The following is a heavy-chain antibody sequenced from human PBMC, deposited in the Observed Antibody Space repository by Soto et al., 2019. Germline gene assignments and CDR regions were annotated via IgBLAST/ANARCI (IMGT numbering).Heavy chain of an antibody. J-gene: IGHJ3*02. CDR1: GFTFSIYG. V-gene: IGHV3-30*18. CDR2: ISYDGSNK. D-gene: IGHD3-10*01. Sequence: QVQLVESGGGVVQPGRSLRLSCAASGFTFSIYGMHWVRQAPGKGLEWVAFISYDGSNKYDADSVKGRFTISRDNSKNTVYLQMNSLRAEDTAVYYCAKGESILWFGPDAFDIWGQGTMVTFSS. CDR3: AKGESILWFGPDAFDI.